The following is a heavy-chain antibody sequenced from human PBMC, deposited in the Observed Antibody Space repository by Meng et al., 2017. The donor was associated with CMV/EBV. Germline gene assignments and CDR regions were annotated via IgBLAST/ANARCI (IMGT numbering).Heavy chain of an antibody. CDR1: GGTFSSYT. D-gene: IGHD5-12*01. CDR3: ARSGFTGYDFVSSLMTW. Sequence: SVKVSCKASGGTFSSYTISWVRQAPGQGLEWMGRVIPILGITDYAQKFQGRVTITADKSTTTSYMELSSLRSDDTAVYYCARSGFTGYDFVSSLMTWWGQGTLVTVSS. J-gene: IGHJ4*02. CDR2: VIPILGIT. V-gene: IGHV1-69*02.